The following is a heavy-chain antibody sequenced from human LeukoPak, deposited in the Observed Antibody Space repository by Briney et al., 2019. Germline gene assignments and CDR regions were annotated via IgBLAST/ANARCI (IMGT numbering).Heavy chain of an antibody. CDR2: INPSGGST. CDR3: ARVRLRASSEDAFDI. CDR1: GYTFTTYY. D-gene: IGHD6-6*01. V-gene: IGHV1-46*01. J-gene: IGHJ3*02. Sequence: GASVKVSCKASGYTFTTYYMHWVRQAPGQGLEWMGIINPSGGSTSCAQKFQGRVTMTRDMSTSTVYMELSSLRSEDTAVYYCARVRLRASSEDAFDIWGQGTMVTVSS.